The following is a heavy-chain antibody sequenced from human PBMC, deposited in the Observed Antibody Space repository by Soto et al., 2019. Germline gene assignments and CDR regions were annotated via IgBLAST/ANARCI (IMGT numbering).Heavy chain of an antibody. Sequence: GGSLRLSCESSGFTFSTFWMHWVRQAPGKGLVWVSRVNTDGSSTTYADSVKGRFTISRDNAKNTLFLQMNSLRAEDTAVYYCAANRGYNYYYGMDVWGQGTTVTVSS. J-gene: IGHJ6*02. CDR3: AANRGYNYYYGMDV. D-gene: IGHD3-22*01. V-gene: IGHV3-74*03. CDR1: GFTFSTFW. CDR2: VNTDGSST.